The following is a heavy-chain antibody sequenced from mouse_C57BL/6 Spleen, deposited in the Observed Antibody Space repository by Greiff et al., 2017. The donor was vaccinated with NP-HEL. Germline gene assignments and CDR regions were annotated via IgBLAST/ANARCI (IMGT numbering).Heavy chain of an antibody. CDR3: ARGGVFDY. J-gene: IGHJ2*01. CDR1: GYSITSGYY. V-gene: IGHV3-6*01. Sequence: EVQLQQSGPGLVKPSPSLSLPCSVPGYSITSGYYWNWIRQFPGNKLEWMGYISYDGSNNYNPSLKNRISITRDTSKNQFFLKLNSVTTEDTATYYCARGGVFDYWGQGTTLTVSS. CDR2: ISYDGSN.